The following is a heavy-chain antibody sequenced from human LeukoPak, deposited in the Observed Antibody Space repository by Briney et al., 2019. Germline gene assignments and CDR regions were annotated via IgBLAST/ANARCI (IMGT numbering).Heavy chain of an antibody. CDR1: GFTFRSYS. V-gene: IGHV3-21*01. J-gene: IGHJ4*02. Sequence: GGSLRLSCAASGFTFRSYSMNWVRQAPGKGLEWVSSISSSSSYIYYADSVKGRFTISRDNAKNSLYLQMNSLRAEDTAVYYCASTRIHYYDSSGYYDAHDYWGQGTLVTVSS. CDR3: ASTRIHYYDSSGYYDAHDY. CDR2: ISSSSSYI. D-gene: IGHD3-22*01.